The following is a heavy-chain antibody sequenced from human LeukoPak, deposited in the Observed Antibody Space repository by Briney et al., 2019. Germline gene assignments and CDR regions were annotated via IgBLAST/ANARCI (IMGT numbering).Heavy chain of an antibody. CDR1: GYSISSGYY. J-gene: IGHJ5*02. V-gene: IGHV4-38-2*02. Sequence: SETLSLTCTVSGYSISSGYYWAWIRQPPGQGLEWIGSIYHSGSTYYNPSLKSRITILIDTSKNQFSLKLSSVTAADTALYYCASSTSTGSGKGYFDPWGQGTLVTVSS. D-gene: IGHD3-10*01. CDR3: ASSTSTGSGKGYFDP. CDR2: IYHSGST.